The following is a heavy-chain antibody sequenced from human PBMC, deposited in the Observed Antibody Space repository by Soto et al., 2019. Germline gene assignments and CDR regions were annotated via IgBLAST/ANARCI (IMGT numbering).Heavy chain of an antibody. J-gene: IGHJ4*02. CDR1: ECTCVNYS. CDR2: ISSSSSTI. CDR3: ARDYSSYGPFDY. Sequence: VAECTCVNYSRSCIRQAPGKGLEWVSYISSSSSTIYYADSVKGRFTISRDNAKNSLYLQMNSLRAEDTAVYYCARDYSSYGPFDYWGQGTLVTVSS. D-gene: IGHD5-18*01. V-gene: IGHV3-48*01.